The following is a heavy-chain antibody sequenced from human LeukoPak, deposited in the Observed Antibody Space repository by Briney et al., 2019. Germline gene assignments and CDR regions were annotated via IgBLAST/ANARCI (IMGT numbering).Heavy chain of an antibody. CDR2: ISGGSA. V-gene: IGHV3-23*01. J-gene: IGHJ5*02. CDR1: GFTFSSYA. Sequence: GGSLRLSCAASGFTFSSYAMSWVRQAPGKGLEWVSAISGGSADYADPVKGRFSISIDNSKNTLYLQMNSLRAEDTAVYYCAGDRGWFDPWGQGTLVTVSS. CDR3: AGDRGWFDP.